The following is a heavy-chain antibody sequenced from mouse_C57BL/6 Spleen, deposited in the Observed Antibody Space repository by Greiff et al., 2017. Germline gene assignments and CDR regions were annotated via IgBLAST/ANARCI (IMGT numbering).Heavy chain of an antibody. D-gene: IGHD1-1*01. CDR1: GFTFSSYT. V-gene: IGHV5-9*01. Sequence: EVQGVESGGGLVKPGGSLKLSCAASGFTFSSYTMSWVRQTPEKRLEWVATISGGGGNTYYPDSVKGRFTISRDNAKNTLYLQMSSLRSEDTALYYCARRGYGSSYDDAMDYWGQGTSVTVSS. J-gene: IGHJ4*01. CDR2: ISGGGGNT. CDR3: ARRGYGSSYDDAMDY.